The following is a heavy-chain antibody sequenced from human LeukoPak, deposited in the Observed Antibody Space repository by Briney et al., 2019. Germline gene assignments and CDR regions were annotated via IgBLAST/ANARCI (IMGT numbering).Heavy chain of an antibody. Sequence: SETLSLTCTVSGGSISSYYWSWIRQPAGKGLEWIGRIYTSGSTNYNPSLKSRVTMSVDTSKNQFSLKLSSVTAADTAVYYCASTSSSWFSFDYWGQGTLVTVSS. V-gene: IGHV4-4*07. J-gene: IGHJ4*02. CDR2: IYTSGST. CDR3: ASTSSSWFSFDY. D-gene: IGHD6-13*01. CDR1: GGSISSYY.